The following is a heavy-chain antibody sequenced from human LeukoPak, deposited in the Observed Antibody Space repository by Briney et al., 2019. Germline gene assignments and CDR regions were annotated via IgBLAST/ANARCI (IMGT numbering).Heavy chain of an antibody. CDR1: GGSISSNY. Sequence: PSETLSLTCTVSGGSISSNYWNWIRQPPGKGLEWIGYIHYSGSSNNNPSLKSRVTISVDTSKNQFSLRLSSVTAADTAVYYCAREGAVAGFDYWGQGTLVTVSS. CDR2: IHYSGSS. CDR3: AREGAVAGFDY. J-gene: IGHJ4*02. D-gene: IGHD6-19*01. V-gene: IGHV4-59*01.